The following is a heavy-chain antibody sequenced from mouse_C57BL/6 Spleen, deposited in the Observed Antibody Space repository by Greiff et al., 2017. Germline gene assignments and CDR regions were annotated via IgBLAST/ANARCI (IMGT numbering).Heavy chain of an antibody. D-gene: IGHD2-3*01. V-gene: IGHV1-7*01. J-gene: IGHJ2*01. Sequence: QVQLKESGAELAQPGASVKLSCKASGYTFTSYWMHWVKQRPGQGLEWIGYINPSSGYTKYNQKFKDKATLTADKSSSTAYMQLSSLTYDDSAVYCCARKLSDGYFDYWGQGTTLTVSS. CDR1: GYTFTSYW. CDR3: ARKLSDGYFDY. CDR2: INPSSGYT.